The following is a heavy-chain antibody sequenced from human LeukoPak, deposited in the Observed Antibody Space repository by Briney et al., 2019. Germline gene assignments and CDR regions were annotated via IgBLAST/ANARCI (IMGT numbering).Heavy chain of an antibody. D-gene: IGHD5-12*01. CDR2: INWNSDSI. CDR3: AINGGGDSGYGNFDY. CDR1: GFTFDDYA. V-gene: IGHV3-9*01. J-gene: IGHJ4*02. Sequence: GGSERLSCAASGFTFDDYAMHWIRQVPGKGLEWVSGINWNSDSIGYADSVKGRFTTSRDNAKNSLYLQMNSLRAEDTAFYYCAINGGGDSGYGNFDYWGQGTLVTVSS.